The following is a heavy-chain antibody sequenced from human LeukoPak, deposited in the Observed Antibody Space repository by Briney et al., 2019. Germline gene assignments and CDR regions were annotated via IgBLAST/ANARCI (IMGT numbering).Heavy chain of an antibody. Sequence: PSETLSLTCTVSTGSIYTSSSYWGWIRQPPGKGLEWIGSIYYSGSTYYNPSLKSRVAISVDTSKNQFSLKLSAVPAADTAVYYCQSLSYYNSYMDVWGKGTTVTVSS. J-gene: IGHJ6*03. CDR1: TGSIYTSSSY. V-gene: IGHV4-39*01. CDR3: QSLSYYNSYMDV. CDR2: IYYSGST.